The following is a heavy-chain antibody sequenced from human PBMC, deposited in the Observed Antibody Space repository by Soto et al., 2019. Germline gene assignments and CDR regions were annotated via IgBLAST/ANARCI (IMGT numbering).Heavy chain of an antibody. V-gene: IGHV3-30*18. CDR2: ISYDGSNK. CDR3: AKEGYSSSWQPNWFDP. Sequence: QVQLVESGGGVVQPGRSLRLSCAASGFTFSSYGMHWVRQAPGKGLEWVAVISYDGSNKYYADSVKSRFTISRDNSKNTLYLQMNSLRAEDTAVYYCAKEGYSSSWQPNWFDPWGQGTLVTVCS. J-gene: IGHJ5*02. D-gene: IGHD6-13*01. CDR1: GFTFSSYG.